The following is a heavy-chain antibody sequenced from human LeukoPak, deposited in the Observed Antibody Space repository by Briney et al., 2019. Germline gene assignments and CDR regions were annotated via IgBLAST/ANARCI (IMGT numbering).Heavy chain of an antibody. D-gene: IGHD6-19*01. CDR1: GYTFTNYR. J-gene: IGHJ4*02. CDR3: ARLSSGWCFNY. Sequence: GESLKISCKGSGYTFTNYRIAWVRQMPGKGLEWMGIIYPGDSDTRYSPSFQGQVTISVDKSINTAFLQWSSLKASDTAMYYCARLSSGWCFNYWGQGTLVTVSS. V-gene: IGHV5-51*01. CDR2: IYPGDSDT.